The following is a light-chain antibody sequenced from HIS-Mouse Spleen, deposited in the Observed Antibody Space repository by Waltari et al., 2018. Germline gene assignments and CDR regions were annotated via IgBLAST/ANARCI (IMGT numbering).Light chain of an antibody. V-gene: IGLV2-11*01. CDR1: RSDVGGDNY. Sequence: QSALTQPRPVSGSPGQAVTISRTRTRSDVGGDNYVPWYQQHPGKAPKLMIYDVSKRPSGVPDRFSGSKSGNTASLTISGLQAEDEADYYCCSYAGSYTWVFGGGTKLTVL. J-gene: IGLJ3*02. CDR3: CSYAGSYTWV. CDR2: DVS.